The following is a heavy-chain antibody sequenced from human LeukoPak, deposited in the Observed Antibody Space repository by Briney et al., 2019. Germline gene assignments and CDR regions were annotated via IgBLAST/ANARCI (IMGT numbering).Heavy chain of an antibody. CDR2: ILYDGSNK. J-gene: IGHJ4*02. D-gene: IGHD4-11*01. CDR1: GFTFSNYG. CDR3: AKDMASRDDYSNLSDY. Sequence: PGGSLRLSCAASGFTFSNYGMHWVRQAPGEGLEWVTFILYDGSNKYYSDSVKGRFTISRDDSKNTLYLQMSSLRPEDTAVYYCAKDMASRDDYSNLSDYWGQGTLVTVSS. V-gene: IGHV3-30*02.